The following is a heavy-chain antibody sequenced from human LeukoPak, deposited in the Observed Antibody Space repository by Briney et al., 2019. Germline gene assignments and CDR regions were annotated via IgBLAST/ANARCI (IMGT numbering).Heavy chain of an antibody. CDR3: AKDRPLYSRANRFDP. V-gene: IGHV3-23*01. J-gene: IGHJ5*02. D-gene: IGHD6-13*01. CDR1: GFTFSSYG. CDR2: ISGSGGST. Sequence: GGTLRLSCAASGFTFSSYGMSWVRQAPGKGLEWVSAISGSGGSTYYADSVKGRFTISRDNSKNTLYLQMNSLRAEDTAVYYCAKDRPLYSRANRFDPWGQGTLVTVSS.